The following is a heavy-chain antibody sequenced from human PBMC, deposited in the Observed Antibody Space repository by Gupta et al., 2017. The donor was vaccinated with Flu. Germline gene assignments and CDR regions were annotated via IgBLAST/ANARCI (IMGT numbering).Heavy chain of an antibody. CDR1: GDSISSRSYH. CDR3: ARDSPEYYGSGSYFDY. J-gene: IGHJ4*01. V-gene: IGHV4-61*02. Sequence: QVQLQESGPGLVKPSQTLSLSCTVSGDSISSRSYHLNWIRQPAGKGLEWIGRIHSSGTTNYNPSLKSRVTMSADTSTNQLSLRLTSVTAADAAMYYCARDSPEYYGSGSYFDYWGHGILVTVSS. CDR2: IHSSGTT. D-gene: IGHD3-10*01.